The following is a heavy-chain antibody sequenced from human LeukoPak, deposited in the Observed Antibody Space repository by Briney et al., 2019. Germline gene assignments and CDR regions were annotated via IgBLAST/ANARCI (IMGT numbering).Heavy chain of an antibody. D-gene: IGHD6-13*01. CDR1: GGFISSGGYY. V-gene: IGHV4-31*03. J-gene: IGHJ4*02. Sequence: SETLSLTCTASGGFISSGGYYWGWIRQHPGKGLEWIGYIYYSGSTYYNPSLKSRVTISVDTSKSQFSLKLSSVTAADTAVYYCARAGRQQLVRVFDYWGQGTLVTVSS. CDR3: ARAGRQQLVRVFDY. CDR2: IYYSGST.